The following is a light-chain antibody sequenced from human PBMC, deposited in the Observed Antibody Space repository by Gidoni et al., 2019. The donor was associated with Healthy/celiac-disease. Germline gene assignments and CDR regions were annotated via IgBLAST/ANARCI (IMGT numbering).Light chain of an antibody. CDR2: DAS. J-gene: IGKJ3*01. Sequence: IVLTQSPATLSLSPGERATLSCRASQSVSSYLAWYQQPPGQAPRLLIYDASNRATGIPARFSGSGSGTDFTLTISSLEPEDFAVYYCQQRSNWPRTFGPXTKVDIK. CDR1: QSVSSY. V-gene: IGKV3-11*01. CDR3: QQRSNWPRT.